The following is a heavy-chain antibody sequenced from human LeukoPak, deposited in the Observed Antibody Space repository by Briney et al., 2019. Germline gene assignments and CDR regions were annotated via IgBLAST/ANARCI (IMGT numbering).Heavy chain of an antibody. CDR2: INHSGST. D-gene: IGHD3-22*01. V-gene: IGHV4-34*01. CDR1: GGSFSGYY. CDR3: ARDSSGFGSLPGY. Sequence: PSETLSLTCAVYGGSFSGYYWSWIRQPPGKGLEWIGEINHSGSTNYNPSLKSRVTISVDTSKNQFSLKLSSVTAADTVVYYCARDSSGFGSLPGYWGQGTLVTVSS. J-gene: IGHJ4*02.